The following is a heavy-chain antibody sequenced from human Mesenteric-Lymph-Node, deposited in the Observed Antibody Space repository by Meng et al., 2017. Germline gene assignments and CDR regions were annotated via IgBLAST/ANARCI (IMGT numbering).Heavy chain of an antibody. D-gene: IGHD4-17*01. CDR3: GRQYGDYRGTLDY. V-gene: IGHV4-39*01. CDR1: GVSISSNTHY. J-gene: IGHJ4*02. Sequence: QLQQGGAGPLNPSGSLSLTCTISGVSISSNTHYWGWIRQSPGKGLEWIGSLFYSGSTYYNPSLKSRLTMSVDTSNNQFSLKLSSVTAADTAVYYCGRQYGDYRGTLDYWGQGTLVTVSS. CDR2: LFYSGST.